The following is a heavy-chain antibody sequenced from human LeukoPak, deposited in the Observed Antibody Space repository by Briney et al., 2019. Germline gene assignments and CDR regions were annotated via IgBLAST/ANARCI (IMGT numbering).Heavy chain of an antibody. D-gene: IGHD2-15*01. CDR1: GGSISSYY. V-gene: IGHV4-59*01. CDR2: IYYSRST. Sequence: PSETLSLTCTVSGGSISSYYWSWIRQPPGKGLEWIGYIYYSRSTNYNPSLKSRVTISVDTSKNQFSLKLSSVTAADTAVYYCARGVVEGFWFDPWGQGTLVTVSS. CDR3: ARGVVEGFWFDP. J-gene: IGHJ5*02.